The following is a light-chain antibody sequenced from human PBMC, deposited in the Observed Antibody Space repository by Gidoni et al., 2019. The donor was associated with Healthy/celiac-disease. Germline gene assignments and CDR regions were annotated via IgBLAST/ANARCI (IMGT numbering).Light chain of an antibody. J-gene: IGKJ1*01. Sequence: LVLTQLPDFQSVTPKETVTITCRASQSIGSSLHWYQQKPDQSPKLLIKYASQSIAGVPSRISGSGSGTDFPITINSLEDEDAATYYYHQSSSLPPTFGQGTKVEIK. CDR2: YAS. CDR3: HQSSSLPPT. CDR1: QSIGSS. V-gene: IGKV6-21*02.